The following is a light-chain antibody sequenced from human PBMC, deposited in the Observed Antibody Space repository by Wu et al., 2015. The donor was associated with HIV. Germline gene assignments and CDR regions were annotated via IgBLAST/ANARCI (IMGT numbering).Light chain of an antibody. CDR3: QQYGSSPWT. J-gene: IGKJ1*01. CDR1: QSVVMN. Sequence: EIVVMQSPATLSVSPGERATLSCRASQSVVMNLAWYQQKPGQAPRLLIFDASTRATGIPARFSGSRSGTEFTLTISSLQSEDFAVYYCQQYGSSPWTFGQGPRWKSN. CDR2: DAS. V-gene: IGKV3D-15*02.